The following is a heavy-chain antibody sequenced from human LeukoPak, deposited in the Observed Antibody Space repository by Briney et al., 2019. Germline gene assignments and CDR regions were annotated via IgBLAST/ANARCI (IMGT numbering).Heavy chain of an antibody. D-gene: IGHD4-11*01. V-gene: IGHV3-30*04. CDR2: ISFDGSNK. CDR1: GFTFSNHA. Sequence: GGSLRLSCAASGFTFSNHALHWVRQAPGKGLEWVAVISFDGSNKYYADSVKGRLTISRDNSKNTAFLQMISLRGEDTAVYYCARDRAYTPVGAMDVWGQGTTVIVSS. CDR3: ARDRAYTPVGAMDV. J-gene: IGHJ6*02.